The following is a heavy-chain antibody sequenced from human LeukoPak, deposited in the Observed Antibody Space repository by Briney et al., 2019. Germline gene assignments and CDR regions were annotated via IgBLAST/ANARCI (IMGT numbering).Heavy chain of an antibody. CDR2: IYGSSRT. V-gene: IGHV3-53*01. CDR3: AKDLHGSGSTFYYYYYMDV. J-gene: IGHJ6*03. Sequence: GGSLRLSCAGSGFIVSSNYMSWVRQAAGKGLEWVSVIYGSSRTYYADSVKGRFTISRDNSKNTLYLQMNSLRAEDTAVYYCAKDLHGSGSTFYYYYYMDVWGKGTTVTVSS. CDR1: GFIVSSNY. D-gene: IGHD3-10*01.